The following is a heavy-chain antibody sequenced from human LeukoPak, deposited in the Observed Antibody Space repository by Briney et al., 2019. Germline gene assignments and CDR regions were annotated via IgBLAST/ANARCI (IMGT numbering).Heavy chain of an antibody. CDR1: GYTFTSYG. Sequence: ASVKVSCKASGYTFTSYGISWVRQAPGQGLEWMGWVSAYNGNTTYAQKLQGRVTMTTDTSTSTAYMELRSLRSDDTAVYYCARVRYYYDSSGYYPDAFDIWGQGTMVTVSS. J-gene: IGHJ3*02. V-gene: IGHV1-18*01. CDR2: VSAYNGNT. CDR3: ARVRYYYDSSGYYPDAFDI. D-gene: IGHD3-22*01.